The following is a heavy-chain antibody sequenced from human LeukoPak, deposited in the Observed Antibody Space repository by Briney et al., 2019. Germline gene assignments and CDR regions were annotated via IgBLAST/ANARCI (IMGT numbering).Heavy chain of an antibody. V-gene: IGHV3-23*01. J-gene: IGHJ4*02. CDR3: LTVRKYLRVGWNSNFDY. CDR1: GFTFSSYA. D-gene: IGHD1-7*01. Sequence: GGSLRLFCAASGFTFSSYAMSWVRQAPGEGLEWVSTISGRTGTTHYADSVKGRFTISRDNSKNTLYLQMNSLRAGDTAVYYCLTVRKYLRVGWNSNFDYWGQGALVTVSS. CDR2: ISGRTGTT.